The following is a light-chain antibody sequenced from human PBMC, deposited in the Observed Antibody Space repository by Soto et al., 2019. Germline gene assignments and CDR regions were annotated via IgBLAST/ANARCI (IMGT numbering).Light chain of an antibody. CDR3: QQYGSSSWT. Sequence: EIVLTQSPGTLSLSPGERATLSCRASQSVSSSYLAWYQQNPGQAPRLLIYGASSRATSIPDRFSGRGSGTDFTLTISRLEPEDFAVHYCQQYGSSSWTFGQGTKVEIK. J-gene: IGKJ1*01. V-gene: IGKV3-20*01. CDR2: GAS. CDR1: QSVSSSY.